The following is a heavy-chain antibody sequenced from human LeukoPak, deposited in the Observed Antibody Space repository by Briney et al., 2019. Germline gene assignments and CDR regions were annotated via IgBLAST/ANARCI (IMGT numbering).Heavy chain of an antibody. CDR3: ARGDPQGS. V-gene: IGHV4-59*01. D-gene: IGHD2-15*01. CDR2: INYSGST. CDR1: GGSISNYY. J-gene: IGHJ4*02. Sequence: PSETLSLTCTVSGGSISNYYWSWIRQPPGKGLEWIGYINYSGSTNYNPSLKSRVTISVDTSKNQFSLKLNSVTAADTAVYYCARGDPQGSWGQGILVTVSS.